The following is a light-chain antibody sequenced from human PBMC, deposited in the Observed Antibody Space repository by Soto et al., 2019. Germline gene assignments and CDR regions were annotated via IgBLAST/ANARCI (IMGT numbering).Light chain of an antibody. J-gene: IGKJ1*01. CDR1: QSIRSY. Sequence: EIVLTQSPDTLSLSPGERATLSCRASQSIRSYLAWYQQKPGQAPRLLIYGASSRATGIPDRFSGSGSGTDFTLAISRLEPGDSAVYFCQQCDTSPWTFGQGTKVEIK. CDR3: QQCDTSPWT. CDR2: GAS. V-gene: IGKV3-20*01.